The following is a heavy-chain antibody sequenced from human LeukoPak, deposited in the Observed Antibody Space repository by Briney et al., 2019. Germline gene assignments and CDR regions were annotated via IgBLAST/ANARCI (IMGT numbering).Heavy chain of an antibody. CDR1: GFTFSSYA. J-gene: IGHJ5*02. D-gene: IGHD1-26*01. V-gene: IGHV3-64*01. Sequence: PGGSLRLSCAASGFTFSSYAMHWVRQAPGKGLESVSAISSNGGNTYYANSVKGRFTISRDNSKNTLYLQMGSLRADDMAVYYCAGEISPGNWFDPWGQGTLVTVSS. CDR3: AGEISPGNWFDP. CDR2: ISSNGGNT.